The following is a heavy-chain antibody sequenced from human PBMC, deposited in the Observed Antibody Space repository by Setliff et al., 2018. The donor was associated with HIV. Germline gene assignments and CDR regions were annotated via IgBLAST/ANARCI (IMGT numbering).Heavy chain of an antibody. Sequence: QSGGSLRLSCAASGSTFSNYAMSWVRQAPGKGLEWVSGISGSAGTTYYADSVKGRFTISRDNSKNTLFLQMNSLKTEDTAVYFCARGESFYDYWGQGTLVTVS. J-gene: IGHJ4*02. CDR2: ISGSAGTT. CDR3: ARGESFYDY. V-gene: IGHV3-23*01. CDR1: GSTFSNYA.